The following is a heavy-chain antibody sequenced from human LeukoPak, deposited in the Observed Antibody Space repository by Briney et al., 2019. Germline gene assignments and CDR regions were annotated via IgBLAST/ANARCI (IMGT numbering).Heavy chain of an antibody. CDR3: ARTNSRSSNNYYGMDV. CDR2: IWYDGSNS. Sequence: GRSLRLSCAASGFTFSSYGMHWVRQAPGKGLEWLAVIWYDGSNSYYADSVKGQFTISRDNSKNTLYLQMNSLRAEDTAVYYCARTNSRSSNNYYGMDVWGQGTTVTVSS. J-gene: IGHJ6*02. V-gene: IGHV3-33*01. CDR1: GFTFSSYG. D-gene: IGHD6-6*01.